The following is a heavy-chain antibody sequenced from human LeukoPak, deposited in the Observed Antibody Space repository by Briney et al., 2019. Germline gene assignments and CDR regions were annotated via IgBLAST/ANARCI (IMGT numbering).Heavy chain of an antibody. D-gene: IGHD6-19*01. CDR3: AKDNRQWLEYYFDY. CDR1: GFTFDDYA. CDR2: ISWNSGSI. J-gene: IGHJ4*02. Sequence: SLRLSCAASGFTFDDYAMHWVRQAPGKGLEWVSGISWNSGSIGYADSVKGRFTISRDNAKNSLYLQMNSLRAEDTALYYCAKDNRQWLEYYFDYWGQGTLVTVSS. V-gene: IGHV3-9*01.